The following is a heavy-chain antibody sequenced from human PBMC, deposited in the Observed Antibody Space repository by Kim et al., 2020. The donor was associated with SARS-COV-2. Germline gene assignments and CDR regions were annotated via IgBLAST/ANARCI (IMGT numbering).Heavy chain of an antibody. CDR1: GFTFDTYY. Sequence: GGSLRLSCAASGFTFDTYYMSWVRQAPGKGLEWVSYISGSGGNKYYADSVRGRFTISRDNSKNSLYLQMNSLRDEDTALYYCAKMVIMDGYNYFYYGAMDVWGQGTTVTVSS. CDR3: AKMVIMDGYNYFYYGAMDV. J-gene: IGHJ6*02. CDR2: ISGSGGNK. V-gene: IGHV3-23*01. D-gene: IGHD2-21*01.